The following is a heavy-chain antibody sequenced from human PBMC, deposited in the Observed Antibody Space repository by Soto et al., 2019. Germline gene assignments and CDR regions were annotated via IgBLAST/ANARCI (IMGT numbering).Heavy chain of an antibody. CDR3: AREVRPYYGMDV. V-gene: IGHV4-30-4*01. CDR1: GGSISSGDYY. D-gene: IGHD3-22*01. J-gene: IGHJ6*02. CDR2: IYYSGST. Sequence: PSETLSLTCTVSGGSISSGDYYWSWIRQPPGKGLEWIVYIYYSGSTYYNPSLKSRVTISVDTSKHQFSLKLSSGTAADTAVYYCAREVRPYYGMDVWAQGTTVTVSS.